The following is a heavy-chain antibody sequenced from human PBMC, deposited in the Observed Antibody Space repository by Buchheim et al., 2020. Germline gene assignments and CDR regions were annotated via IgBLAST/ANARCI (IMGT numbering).Heavy chain of an antibody. J-gene: IGHJ5*01. CDR1: GGSINSGGYY. D-gene: IGHD3-16*01. Sequence: QVHLQESGPRLVKPSQTLSLTCTVSGGSINSGGYYWSWIRQPPGKGLEWIGNIYHSGNSYYNSSLKSRLSLSVDTGKKQFSLRLTALTAADTAVYYCARRLRGNRLDSWGQGIL. CDR3: ARRLRGNRLDS. V-gene: IGHV4-31*03. CDR2: IYHSGNS.